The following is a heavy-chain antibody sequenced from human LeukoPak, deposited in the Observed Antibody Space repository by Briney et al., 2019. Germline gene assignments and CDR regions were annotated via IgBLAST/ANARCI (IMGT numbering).Heavy chain of an antibody. D-gene: IGHD3-9*01. CDR2: IKQDGSEK. CDR3: ARGAYYDILTGYGFDY. V-gene: IGHV3-7*01. Sequence: GGSLRLSCAASGFTFSNAWMSWVRQAPGKGLEWVANIKQDGSEKYYVDSVKGRFTISRDNAKNSLYLQMNSLRAEDTAVYYCARGAYYDILTGYGFDYWGQGTLVTVSS. CDR1: GFTFSNAW. J-gene: IGHJ4*02.